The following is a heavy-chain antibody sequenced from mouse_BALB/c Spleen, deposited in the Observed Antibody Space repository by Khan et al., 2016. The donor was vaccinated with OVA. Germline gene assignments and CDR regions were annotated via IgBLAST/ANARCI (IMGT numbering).Heavy chain of an antibody. V-gene: IGHV1-7*01. J-gene: IGHJ2*01. Sequence: QVQLQQSGAELAKPGASVKMSCKASGYTFTSFWMHWVKQRPGKGLEWIGYINPTSGYTDYNEKFKDRATLSADKSSSTAYMQLSSLTSEDSAVYFCTRDRIYYWGQGTTLTVSS. CDR3: TRDRIYY. CDR1: GYTFTSFW. CDR2: INPTSGYT.